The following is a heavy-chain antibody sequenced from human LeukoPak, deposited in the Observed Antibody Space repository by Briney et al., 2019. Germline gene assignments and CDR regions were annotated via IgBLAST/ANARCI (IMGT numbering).Heavy chain of an antibody. CDR3: AREDGDSPQYY. V-gene: IGHV4-34*01. J-gene: IGHJ4*02. D-gene: IGHD4-17*01. CDR2: INHSGST. CDR1: GGSFSGYY. Sequence: SKTLSLTCAVYGGSFSGYYWSWIRQPPGKGLEWIGEINHSGSTNYNPSLKSRVTISVDTSKNQFSLKLSSVTAADTAVYYCAREDGDSPQYYWGQGTLVTVSS.